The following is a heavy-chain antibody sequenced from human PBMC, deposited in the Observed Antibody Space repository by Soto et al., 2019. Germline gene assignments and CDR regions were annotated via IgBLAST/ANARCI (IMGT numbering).Heavy chain of an antibody. CDR3: ASAGGSTVSFCR. CDR1: GFTFSSYN. Sequence: EVQLVESGGGLVKPGGSLRLSCAASGFTFSSYNMNWVRQAPGKGLEWVSSISTSGSYIYYADSVKGRFTISRDNAKNSLYRRRNSLRAEDTAVYYCASAGGSTVSFCRWGRGTLVSFSS. CDR2: ISTSGSYI. D-gene: IGHD2-8*02. J-gene: IGHJ2*01. V-gene: IGHV3-21*01.